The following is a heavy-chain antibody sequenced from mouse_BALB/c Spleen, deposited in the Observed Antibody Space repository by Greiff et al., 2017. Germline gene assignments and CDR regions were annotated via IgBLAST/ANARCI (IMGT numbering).Heavy chain of an antibody. V-gene: IGHV5-6-3*01. J-gene: IGHJ1*01. D-gene: IGHD1-1*01. CDR2: INSNGGST. CDR3: ARAGTTVRYFDV. CDR1: GFTFSSYG. Sequence: EVQRVESGGGLVQPGGSLKLSCAASGFTFSSYGMSWVRQTPDKRLELVATINSNGGSTYYPDSVKGRFTISRDNAKNTLYLQMSSLKSEDTAMYYCARAGTTVRYFDVWGAGTTVTVSS.